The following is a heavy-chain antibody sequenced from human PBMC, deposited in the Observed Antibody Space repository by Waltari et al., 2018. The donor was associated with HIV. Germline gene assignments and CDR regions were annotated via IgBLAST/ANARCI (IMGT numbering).Heavy chain of an antibody. Sequence: EGQLVESGGGVVQPGGSLRLPCPALGSTFRRIWLTWVRQAPGKGLEWVANIKQDGSEKYYVDSVKGRFTISRDNAKNSLYLQMNSLRAEDTAVYFCARRRGSYCLDYWGQGTLVTVSS. V-gene: IGHV3-7*01. D-gene: IGHD1-26*01. CDR1: GSTFRRIW. CDR3: ARRRGSYCLDY. CDR2: IKQDGSEK. J-gene: IGHJ4*02.